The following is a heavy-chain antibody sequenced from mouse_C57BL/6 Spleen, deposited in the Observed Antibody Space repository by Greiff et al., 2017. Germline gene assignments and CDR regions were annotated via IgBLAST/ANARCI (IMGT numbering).Heavy chain of an antibody. CDR2: IDPANGNT. CDR1: GFNIKNTY. CDR3: AGSTAVVDWYFDV. J-gene: IGHJ1*03. V-gene: IGHV14-3*01. Sequence: VQLQQSVAELVRPGASVKLSCTASGFNIKNTYMHWVKQRPEQGLEWIGRIDPANGNTKYAPKFQGKATITADTSSNTAYLQLSSLTSEDTAIYYFAGSTAVVDWYFDVWGTGTTVTVAS. D-gene: IGHD1-1*01.